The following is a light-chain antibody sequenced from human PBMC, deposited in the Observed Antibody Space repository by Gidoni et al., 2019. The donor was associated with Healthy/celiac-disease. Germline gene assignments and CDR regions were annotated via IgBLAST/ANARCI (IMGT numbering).Light chain of an antibody. V-gene: IGKV3-15*01. CDR1: QSVSSN. Sequence: EIVMTQSPATLSVSPGERATLSCRASQSVSSNLAWYQQKPGQAPRLLIYGASTRATGIPARFSGSGSVTEFTLTISSLQSEYFAVYYCQQYNNWPPWTFXXXTKVEIK. J-gene: IGKJ1*01. CDR3: QQYNNWPPWT. CDR2: GAS.